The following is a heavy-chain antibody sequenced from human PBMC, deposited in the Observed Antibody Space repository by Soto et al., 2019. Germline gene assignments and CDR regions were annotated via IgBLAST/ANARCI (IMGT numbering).Heavy chain of an antibody. CDR1: GGSISSGDYY. CDR3: AREGYYDSSGYFA. CDR2: IYYSGST. D-gene: IGHD3-22*01. J-gene: IGHJ5*02. Sequence: SETLSLTCTVSGGSISSGDYYWSWIRQPPGKGLEWIGYIYYSGSTYYNPSLKSRVTISVDTSKNQFSLKLSSVTAADTAVYYCAREGYYDSSGYFAWGQGTLVTVYS. V-gene: IGHV4-30-4*01.